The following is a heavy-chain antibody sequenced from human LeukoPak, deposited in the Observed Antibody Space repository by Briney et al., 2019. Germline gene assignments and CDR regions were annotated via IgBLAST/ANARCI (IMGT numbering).Heavy chain of an antibody. CDR3: VKSSSSWSQFEYFQH. CDR1: GFTFSSYA. V-gene: IGHV3-64D*06. J-gene: IGHJ1*01. D-gene: IGHD6-13*01. Sequence: GGSLRLSCSASGFTFSSYAMHWVRQAPGKGLEYVSAISSNGGSTYCADSVKGRFTISRDNSKNTLYLQMSSLRAEDTAVYYCVKSSSSWSQFEYFQHWGQGTLVTVSS. CDR2: ISSNGGST.